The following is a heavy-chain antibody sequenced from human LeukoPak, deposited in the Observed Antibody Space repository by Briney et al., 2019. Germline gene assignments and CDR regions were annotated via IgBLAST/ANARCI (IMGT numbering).Heavy chain of an antibody. CDR3: ARGQIAAAPTDY. J-gene: IGHJ4*02. Sequence: GGSLRLSCAASGFTFSSYAMSWVRQAPGKGLEWVSSISSSSSYIYYADSVKGRFTISRDNAKNSLYLQMNSLRAEDTAVYYCARGQIAAAPTDYWGQGTLVTVSS. D-gene: IGHD2-21*01. V-gene: IGHV3-21*01. CDR2: ISSSSSYI. CDR1: GFTFSSYA.